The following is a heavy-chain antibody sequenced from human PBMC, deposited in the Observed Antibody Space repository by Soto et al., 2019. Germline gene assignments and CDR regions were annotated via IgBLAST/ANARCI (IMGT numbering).Heavy chain of an antibody. CDR3: ARDQSGYSHCYGLGY. Sequence: EVQLVESGGGLVKPGGSLRLSCAASGFTFSSYSMKWVRQAPGKGLEWVSSISSSSSYIYYADLVKGRFTISRDNAKNSLYLQMNSLRAEDTVVYYCARDQSGYSHCYGLGYWGQGTLVTVSS. CDR2: ISSSSSYI. V-gene: IGHV3-21*01. J-gene: IGHJ4*02. D-gene: IGHD5-18*01. CDR1: GFTFSSYS.